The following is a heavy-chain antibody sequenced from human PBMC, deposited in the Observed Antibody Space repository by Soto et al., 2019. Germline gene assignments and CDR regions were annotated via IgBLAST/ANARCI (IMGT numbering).Heavy chain of an antibody. D-gene: IGHD2-2*01. V-gene: IGHV4-31*03. CDR3: ARFRDCISTSCSYYFDY. Sequence: PSETLSLTCTVSGGSISSGGYYWSWIRQHPGKGLEWIGYIYYSGSTYYNPSLKSRVTISVDTSKNQFSLKLSSVTAADTAVYYCARFRDCISTSCSYYFDYWGQGTLVTVSS. CDR2: IYYSGST. J-gene: IGHJ4*02. CDR1: GGSISSGGYY.